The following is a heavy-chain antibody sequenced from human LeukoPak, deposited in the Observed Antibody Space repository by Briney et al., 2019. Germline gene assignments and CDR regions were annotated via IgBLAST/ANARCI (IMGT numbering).Heavy chain of an antibody. CDR1: GYTFTSYG. Sequence: ASVTVSCKASGYTFTSYGISWVRQAPGQGLEWMGWISAYNGNTNYAQKLQGRVPMTTDTSTSTAYMELRSLRSDDTAVYYCARDSTSFTIFGVVTSDYWGQGTLVTVSS. J-gene: IGHJ4*02. CDR3: ARDSTSFTIFGVVTSDY. CDR2: ISAYNGNT. D-gene: IGHD3-3*01. V-gene: IGHV1-18*01.